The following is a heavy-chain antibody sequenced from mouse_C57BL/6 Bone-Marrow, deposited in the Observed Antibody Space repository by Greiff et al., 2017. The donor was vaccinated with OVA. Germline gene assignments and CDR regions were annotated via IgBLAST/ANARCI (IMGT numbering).Heavy chain of an antibody. Sequence: VKLQQSGAELVRPGASVTLSCKASGYTFTDYEMHWVKQTPVHGLEWIGVIAPDTGGTAYNQKFKGKVILTADKSSSTAYMELRSLTSEDSAVYYCTREDYGNAMYYGGQGTAVTVSS. V-gene: IGHV1-15*01. D-gene: IGHD2-4*01. CDR2: IAPDTGGT. CDR1: GYTFTDYE. CDR3: TREDYGNAMYY. J-gene: IGHJ4*01.